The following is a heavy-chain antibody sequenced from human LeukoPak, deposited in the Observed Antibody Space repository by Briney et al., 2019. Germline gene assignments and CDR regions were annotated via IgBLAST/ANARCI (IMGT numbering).Heavy chain of an antibody. J-gene: IGHJ4*02. CDR2: IWNDGSNQ. CDR3: AKDAQRGFDYSNSLEY. CDR1: QFTFSHYG. V-gene: IGHV3-33*06. Sequence: PGKSLTLSCVASQFTFSHYGMHWVRQAPGKGLEWVAVIWNDGSNQYYADSVKGRLTISRDNSQNTVYLQMNSLRAEDTAVYYCAKDAQRGFDYSNSLEYWGQGTLVTVSS. D-gene: IGHD4-11*01.